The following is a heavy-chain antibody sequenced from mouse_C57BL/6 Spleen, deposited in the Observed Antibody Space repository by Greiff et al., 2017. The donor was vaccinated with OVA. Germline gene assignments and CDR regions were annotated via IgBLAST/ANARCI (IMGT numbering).Heavy chain of an antibody. CDR2: ILPNSGST. CDR1: GYTFTSYW. D-gene: IGHD1-1*01. V-gene: IGHV1-64*01. CDR3: AIQLRTSYYYAMDY. J-gene: IGHJ4*01. Sequence: VQLQQPGAELVKPWASVTLSCKASGYTFTSYWIHWVKQRPGQGLEWIGMILPNSGSTNYNEKFKSKATLPADKSSSTAYMQLSSLTSDDSAVYYCAIQLRTSYYYAMDYWGQGTSVTVSS.